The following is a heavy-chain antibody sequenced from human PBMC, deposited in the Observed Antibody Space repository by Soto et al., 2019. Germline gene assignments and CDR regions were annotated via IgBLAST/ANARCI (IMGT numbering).Heavy chain of an antibody. V-gene: IGHV1-8*01. Sequence: ASVKVSCKASGYTFTSYDINWVRQATGQGLEWMGWMNPNSGNTGYAQKFQGRVTMTRNTSISTAYMELSSLRSEDTAVYYCASVPKKRNYCSGGSCYFGEDAFDIWGQGTMVTVS. CDR3: ASVPKKRNYCSGGSCYFGEDAFDI. CDR1: GYTFTSYD. D-gene: IGHD2-15*01. CDR2: MNPNSGNT. J-gene: IGHJ3*02.